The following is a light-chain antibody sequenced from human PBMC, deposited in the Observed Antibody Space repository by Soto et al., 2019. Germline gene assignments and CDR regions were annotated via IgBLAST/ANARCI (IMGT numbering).Light chain of an antibody. CDR2: GAS. J-gene: IGKJ3*01. Sequence: EIVLTQSPCTLSLSPGDRATLSCRASQGVSSTYLAWYQQKQGQAPMLLIYGASIMDTGIPDRFSGSGSGTEFTLTISRLEPEDFAVYYCQQYDSSPFTFGPGTKVDIK. V-gene: IGKV3-20*01. CDR3: QQYDSSPFT. CDR1: QGVSSTY.